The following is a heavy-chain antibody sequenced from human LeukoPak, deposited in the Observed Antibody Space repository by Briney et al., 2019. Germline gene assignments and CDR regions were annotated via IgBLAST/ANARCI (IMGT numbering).Heavy chain of an antibody. CDR2: IRYDGSNK. CDR3: AKGLYSSSSLSADAFDI. V-gene: IGHV3-30*02. Sequence: GGSLRLSCAASGFTFSSYGMHWVRQAPGKGLEWVAFIRYDGSNKYYADSVKGRFTISRDNSKNTLYLQMNSLRAEDTAVYYCAKGLYSSSSLSADAFDIWGQGTMVTVSS. D-gene: IGHD6-6*01. CDR1: GFTFSSYG. J-gene: IGHJ3*02.